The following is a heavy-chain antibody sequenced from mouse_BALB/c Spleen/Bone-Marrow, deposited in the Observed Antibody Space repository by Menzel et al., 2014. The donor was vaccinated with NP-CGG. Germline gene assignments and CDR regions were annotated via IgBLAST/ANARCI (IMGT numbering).Heavy chain of an antibody. D-gene: IGHD2-14*01. CDR3: ARPYRYYFDY. Sequence: DVHLVESGGGLVQPGGSLKLSCAASGFTFSSYGMSWVRQTPDKRLELVATINSNGGSTYYPDSVKGRFTISRDYAKNTLYLQMSSLKSEDTAMYYCARPYRYYFDYWGQGTTLTVSS. CDR2: INSNGGST. V-gene: IGHV5-6-3*01. J-gene: IGHJ2*01. CDR1: GFTFSSYG.